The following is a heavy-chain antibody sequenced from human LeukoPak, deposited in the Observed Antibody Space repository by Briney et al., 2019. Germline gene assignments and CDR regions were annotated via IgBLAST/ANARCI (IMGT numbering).Heavy chain of an antibody. CDR1: GGSISSYY. V-gene: IGHV4-59*01. CDR3: ARRDCSGGSCLFDY. D-gene: IGHD2-15*01. Sequence: SETLSLTCTVSGGSISSYYWSWIRQPPGKGLEWIGYIYYSGSTNYNPSLKSRVTISVDTSKDQFSLKLSSVTAADTAVYYCARRDCSGGSCLFDYWGQGTLVTVSS. CDR2: IYYSGST. J-gene: IGHJ4*02.